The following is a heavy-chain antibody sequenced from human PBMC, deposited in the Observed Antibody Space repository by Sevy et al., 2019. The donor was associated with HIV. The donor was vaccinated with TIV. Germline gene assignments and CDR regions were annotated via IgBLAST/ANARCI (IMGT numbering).Heavy chain of an antibody. J-gene: IGHJ4*02. D-gene: IGHD5-12*01. V-gene: IGHV1-2*02. CDR2: INPNSGGT. CDR1: GYTFTGYY. Sequence: VSVKVSRKASGYTFTGYYMHWVRQAPGQGLEWMGWINPNSGGTNYAQKFQGRVTMTRDTSISTAYMELSRLRSDDTAVYYCARGGGYDYYRHFDYWGQGTLVTVSS. CDR3: ARGGGYDYYRHFDY.